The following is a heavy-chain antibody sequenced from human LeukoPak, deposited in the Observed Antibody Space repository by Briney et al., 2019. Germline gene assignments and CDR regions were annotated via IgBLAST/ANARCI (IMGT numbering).Heavy chain of an antibody. CDR3: ATLYGSSRGAFDY. J-gene: IGHJ4*02. V-gene: IGHV3-30*02. CDR1: GFTFSSNG. D-gene: IGHD3-10*01. Sequence: GGSLRLSCAASGFTFSSNGMHWVRQAPGKGLEWVAFIRYDGSNKYYADSVKGRFTISRDNSKNTLYLQMNSLRAEDTAIYYCATLYGSSRGAFDYWGQGTLVTVSS. CDR2: IRYDGSNK.